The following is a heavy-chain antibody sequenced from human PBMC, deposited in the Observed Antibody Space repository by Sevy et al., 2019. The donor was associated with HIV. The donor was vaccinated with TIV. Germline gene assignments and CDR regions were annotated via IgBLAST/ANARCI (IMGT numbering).Heavy chain of an antibody. CDR1: GFTFSGSA. D-gene: IGHD6-13*01. CDR3: TRGGARDSSSWYDYFDY. Sequence: GGSLRLSCAASGFTFSGSAMQWVRQASGKGLEWVGRIRSKGNSYATAYAASVKGRFTISREDSKNTAYLQMNSLKTEDTAVYYCTRGGARDSSSWYDYFDYWGQGTLVTVSS. V-gene: IGHV3-73*01. CDR2: IRSKGNSYAT. J-gene: IGHJ4*02.